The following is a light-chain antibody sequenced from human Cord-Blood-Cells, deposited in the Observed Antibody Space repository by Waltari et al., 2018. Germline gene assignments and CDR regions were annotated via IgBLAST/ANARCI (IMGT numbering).Light chain of an antibody. CDR3: QAWDSSTVV. CDR2: QDS. V-gene: IGLV3-1*01. CDR1: KLGDKY. Sequence: SYELTHPPSVSVSPGQTASITCSGDKLGDKYACWYQQKPGQSPVKVINQDSKRPSGLPERFSGSNSGNTATLTISGTQAMDEADYYCQAWDSSTVVFGGGTKLTVL. J-gene: IGLJ2*01.